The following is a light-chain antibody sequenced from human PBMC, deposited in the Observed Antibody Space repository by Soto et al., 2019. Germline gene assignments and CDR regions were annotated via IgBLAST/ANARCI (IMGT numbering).Light chain of an antibody. CDR1: QSVSSW. V-gene: IGKV1-5*01. Sequence: DIQLTQSPSTLSASVGDSVTITCRASQSVSSWLAWYQQKPGRAPRLLIYDASKLEAGVPSRFSGSGSETELSLTISSLQPEDFATYYCQQSYSPLRTFGGGTKVEVK. CDR2: DAS. J-gene: IGKJ4*01. CDR3: QQSYSPLRT.